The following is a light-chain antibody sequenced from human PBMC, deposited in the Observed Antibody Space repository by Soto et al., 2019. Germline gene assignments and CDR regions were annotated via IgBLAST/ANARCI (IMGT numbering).Light chain of an antibody. V-gene: IGKV3-15*01. CDR3: HQHAESPLT. J-gene: IGKJ4*01. CDR1: QSVSSN. CDR2: GAS. Sequence: EIVMTQSPATLSVSPGERATLSCRASQSVSSNLAWFQQKPGQAPRLLIYGASTRATGIPARFSGSGSGTEFTLTISSLQSEDFAVYYCHQHAESPLTFGGGTKVDIK.